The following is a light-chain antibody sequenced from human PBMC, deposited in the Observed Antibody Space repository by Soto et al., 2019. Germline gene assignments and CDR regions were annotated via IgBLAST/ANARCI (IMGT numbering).Light chain of an antibody. CDR2: KAS. CDR3: QRYNLYSSPYT. J-gene: IGKJ2*01. CDR1: QSISSW. V-gene: IGKV1-5*03. Sequence: DIQMTQSPSTLSASVGDRVTITCRASQSISSWLAWYQQKPGKAPKLLIYKASSLESGVPSRFSGSGSGTEFTLTISSLQPDDFATYYCQRYNLYSSPYTFGQGIKLEIK.